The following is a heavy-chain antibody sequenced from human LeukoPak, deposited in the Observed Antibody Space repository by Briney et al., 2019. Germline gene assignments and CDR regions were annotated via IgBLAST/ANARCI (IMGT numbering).Heavy chain of an antibody. CDR3: AREAEYSGSYSDYYYMDV. V-gene: IGHV1-18*01. J-gene: IGHJ6*03. Sequence: GASVKVSCKASGYTFTSYGISWVRQAPGQGLEWMGWISAYNGNTNYAQKLQGRVTMTTDTSTSTACMELRSLRSDDTAVYYCAREAEYSGSYSDYYYMDVWGKGTTVTVSS. CDR2: ISAYNGNT. CDR1: GYTFTSYG. D-gene: IGHD1-26*01.